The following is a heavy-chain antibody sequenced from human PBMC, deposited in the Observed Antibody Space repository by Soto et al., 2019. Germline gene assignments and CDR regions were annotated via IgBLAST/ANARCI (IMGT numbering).Heavy chain of an antibody. Sequence: GSLTLSCEASGFTFSGFDMHWVRQPTGKGLEWASSIGTAGDTYYAVSVKGRFTISRDNAKNSLSLQMNSLRAGDMAVYFCAKSQEIGTHFFDSWGQGTQVTVSS. CDR2: IGTAGDT. J-gene: IGHJ4*02. D-gene: IGHD6-13*01. V-gene: IGHV3-13*01. CDR3: AKSQEIGTHFFDS. CDR1: GFTFSGFD.